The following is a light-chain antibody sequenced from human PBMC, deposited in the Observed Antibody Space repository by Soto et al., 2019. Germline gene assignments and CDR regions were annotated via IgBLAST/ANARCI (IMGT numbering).Light chain of an antibody. CDR2: AAS. CDR1: QSVSTSY. Sequence: EIVLTQSPGTLSLSPGERATLSCRASQSVSTSYLAWYQQKPGQAPRLLIYAASSRATGIADRFRGSGSGRDFTLTISRLEPEDFAVYYCHQYGSSAWTFGQGTKVDIK. CDR3: HQYGSSAWT. V-gene: IGKV3-20*01. J-gene: IGKJ1*01.